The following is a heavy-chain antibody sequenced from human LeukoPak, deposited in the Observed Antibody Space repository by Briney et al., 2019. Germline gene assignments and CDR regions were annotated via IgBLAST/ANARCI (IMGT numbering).Heavy chain of an antibody. Sequence: PSETLSLTCAVYGGSFSGYYWSWIRQPPGKGLEWIGEINHSGSTNYNPSLKSRVTISVDTSKNQFSLKLSSVTAADTAVYYCARRHSSGSWYFDLWGRGTLVTVSS. D-gene: IGHD6-19*01. CDR2: INHSGST. J-gene: IGHJ2*01. CDR3: ARRHSSGSWYFDL. V-gene: IGHV4-34*01. CDR1: GGSFSGYY.